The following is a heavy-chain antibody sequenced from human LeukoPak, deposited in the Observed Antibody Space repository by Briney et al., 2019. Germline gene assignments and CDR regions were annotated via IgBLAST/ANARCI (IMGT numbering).Heavy chain of an antibody. CDR3: AKDQRAYYYGSGRSDY. CDR2: IRYDGSNK. J-gene: IGHJ4*02. D-gene: IGHD3-10*01. Sequence: GGSLRLSCAASGFTFSSYGMHWVRQAPGKGLEWVAFIRYDGSNKYYADSVKGRFTISRDNSKNTLYLQMNSLRAEDTAVYYCAKDQRAYYYGSGRSDYWGQGTLVTVSS. V-gene: IGHV3-30*02. CDR1: GFTFSSYG.